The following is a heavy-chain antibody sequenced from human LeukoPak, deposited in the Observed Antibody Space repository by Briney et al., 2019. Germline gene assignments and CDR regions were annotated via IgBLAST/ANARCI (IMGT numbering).Heavy chain of an antibody. V-gene: IGHV4-34*01. CDR2: INHSGST. CDR1: GGSFSGYY. D-gene: IGHD3-10*01. Sequence: SETLSLTCAVYGGSFSGYYWSWIRQPPGKGLEWIGEINHSGSTNYNPSLKSRVTISVDTSKNQFSLMLNSVTAADTVVYYCARDKGQYGSGTRGFTWFDPWGQGTLVTVSS. CDR3: ARDKGQYGSGTRGFTWFDP. J-gene: IGHJ5*02.